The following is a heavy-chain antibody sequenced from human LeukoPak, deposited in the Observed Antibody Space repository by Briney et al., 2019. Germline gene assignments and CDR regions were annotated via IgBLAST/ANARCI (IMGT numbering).Heavy chain of an antibody. CDR1: GFTFSSYG. D-gene: IGHD5-24*01. Sequence: GGSLRLSCAASGFTFSSYGMSWVRQAPGKGLEWVSAISGSGGSTYYADSVKGRFTISRDNSRNSLYLQMNSLRTEDTALYYCAKGADGYNSYYFDYWGQGTLVTVSS. CDR2: ISGSGGST. V-gene: IGHV3-23*01. J-gene: IGHJ4*02. CDR3: AKGADGYNSYYFDY.